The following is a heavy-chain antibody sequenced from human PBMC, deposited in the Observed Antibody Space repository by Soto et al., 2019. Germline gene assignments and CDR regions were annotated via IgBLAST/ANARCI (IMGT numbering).Heavy chain of an antibody. Sequence: WGSLRLSCAASGFIFSSYSMNWVRQAPWKGLEWVSYISSSSSTIYYADSVKGRFTISRDNAKNSLYLQMNSLRDEDTAVYYCAREITMIVVVTTPGAFDIWGQGTMVTVSS. V-gene: IGHV3-48*02. J-gene: IGHJ3*02. CDR1: GFIFSSYS. CDR2: ISSSSSTI. CDR3: AREITMIVVVTTPGAFDI. D-gene: IGHD3-22*01.